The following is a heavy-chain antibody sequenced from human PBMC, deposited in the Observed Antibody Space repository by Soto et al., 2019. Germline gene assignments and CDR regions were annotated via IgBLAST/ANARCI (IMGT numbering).Heavy chain of an antibody. CDR3: ANPGIAVAENRIDY. V-gene: IGHV3-23*01. Sequence: EVQLLESGGGLVQPGGSLRLSCAASGFTFSSYAMSWVRQAPGTGLEWVSAISGSGGSTYYADSGKGRFTISRDKSKNTLYLQMNSLRAEDTAVYYCANPGIAVAENRIDYWGQGTLVTVSS. CDR2: ISGSGGST. CDR1: GFTFSSYA. J-gene: IGHJ4*02. D-gene: IGHD6-19*01.